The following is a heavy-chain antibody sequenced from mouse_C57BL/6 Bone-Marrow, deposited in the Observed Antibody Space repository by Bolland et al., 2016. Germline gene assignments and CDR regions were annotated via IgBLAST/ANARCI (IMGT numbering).Heavy chain of an antibody. D-gene: IGHD1-1*01. CDR2: T. CDR3: AIPRLVTTVGGDY. V-gene: IGHV1-50*01. J-gene: IGHJ3*01. Sequence: TNYNQKFKGKATLTVDTSSSTAYMQLSSLTSEDSAVYYCAIPRLVTTVGGDYWGQGTLV.